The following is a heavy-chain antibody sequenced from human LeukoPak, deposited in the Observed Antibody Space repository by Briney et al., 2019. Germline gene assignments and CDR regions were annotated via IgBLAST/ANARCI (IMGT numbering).Heavy chain of an antibody. CDR2: IRYDGSNK. CDR1: GFTFSSYG. V-gene: IGHV3-30*02. J-gene: IGHJ3*02. D-gene: IGHD5-24*01. Sequence: PGGSLRLSCAASGFTFSSYGMHWVRQAPGKGLEWVAFIRYDGSNKYYADSVKGRFTISRDNSKNTLYLQMNSLRAEDTAVYYWAKNREMATIKDAFDIWGQGTMVTVSS. CDR3: AKNREMATIKDAFDI.